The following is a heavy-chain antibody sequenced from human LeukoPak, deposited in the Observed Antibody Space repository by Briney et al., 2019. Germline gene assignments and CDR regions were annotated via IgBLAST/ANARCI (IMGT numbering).Heavy chain of an antibody. CDR2: IYYSGST. CDR1: GGSISSSSYY. CDR3: ARHSNYYDFRGQGAFGI. J-gene: IGHJ3*02. D-gene: IGHD3-22*01. Sequence: SETLSLTCTVSGGSISSSSYYWGWIRQPPGEGLEWIGSIYYSGSTYYNPSLKSRVTISVDTSKNQFSLKLSSVTATDTAVYYCARHSNYYDFRGQGAFGIWGQGTMVTVSS. V-gene: IGHV4-39*01.